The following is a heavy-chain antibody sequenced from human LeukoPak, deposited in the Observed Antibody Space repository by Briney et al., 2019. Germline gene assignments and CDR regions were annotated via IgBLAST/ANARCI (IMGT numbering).Heavy chain of an antibody. CDR2: ISSGGSTI. CDR3: ARDRGTQWLVRGDWFDP. V-gene: IGHV3-11*01. J-gene: IGHJ5*02. CDR1: GFTFSDYY. D-gene: IGHD6-19*01. Sequence: GGSLRLSCAASGFTFSDYYMSWIRQAPGKGLEWVSYISSGGSTIYYADSVKGRFTISRDNAKNSLYLQMNSLRAEDTAVYYCARDRGTQWLVRGDWFDPWGQGTLVTVSS.